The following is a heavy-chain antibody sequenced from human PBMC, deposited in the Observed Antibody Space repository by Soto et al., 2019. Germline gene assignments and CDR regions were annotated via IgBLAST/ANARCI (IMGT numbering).Heavy chain of an antibody. J-gene: IGHJ4*02. Sequence: ASETLSLTCTVSGGSMIAYYWNWMRQPPGKGLQWIGYTYYSGSTTYNPSLKSRVTISVDSSKNQFSLKLDSVTPADTAVYYCARVRGTAGKRYFDYWGPGTLVTAPQ. D-gene: IGHD6-13*01. V-gene: IGHV4-59*01. CDR2: TYYSGST. CDR3: ARVRGTAGKRYFDY. CDR1: GGSMIAYY.